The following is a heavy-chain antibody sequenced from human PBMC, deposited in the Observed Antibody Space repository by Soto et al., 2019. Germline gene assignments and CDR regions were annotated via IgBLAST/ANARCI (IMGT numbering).Heavy chain of an antibody. J-gene: IGHJ6*02. V-gene: IGHV4-30-2*01. Sequence: PSETLSLTCAVSGGSISSGGYSWSWIRQPPGKGLEWIGYIYHSGSTYYNPSLKSRVTISVDRSKNQFSLELSSVTAADTAVYYCARVSDLNYYYGMDVWRQGTTVTVSS. CDR2: IYHSGST. CDR3: ARVSDLNYYYGMDV. CDR1: GGSISSGGYS.